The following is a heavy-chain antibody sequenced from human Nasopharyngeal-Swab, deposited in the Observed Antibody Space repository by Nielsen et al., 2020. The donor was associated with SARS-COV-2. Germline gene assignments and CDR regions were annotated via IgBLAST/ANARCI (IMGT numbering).Heavy chain of an antibody. CDR1: GFPFSDYW. Sequence: SLKISCGASGFPFSDYWFHWVRQVPGKGLVWVSRINEDGSVTNYADSVKGRFMISRDNAKNTLYLQMNSLRAEDTAVYFCTRDIGGKAGYWGEGPVVTVSS. D-gene: IGHD4-23*01. J-gene: IGHJ4*02. CDR3: TRDIGGKAGY. V-gene: IGHV3-74*01. CDR2: INEDGSVT.